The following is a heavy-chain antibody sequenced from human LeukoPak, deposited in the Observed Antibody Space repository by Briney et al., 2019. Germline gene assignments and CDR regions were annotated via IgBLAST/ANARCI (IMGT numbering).Heavy chain of an antibody. D-gene: IGHD3-22*01. Sequence: ASVKVSCKASGYTFTSYGISWVRQAPGQGLEWMGWISAYNGNTNYAQKLQGRVTMTTDTSTSTAYMELRSLRFDDTAVYYCARVRGIIGSGYLSGDAFDIWGQGTMVTVSS. CDR3: ARVRGIIGSGYLSGDAFDI. V-gene: IGHV1-18*01. CDR2: ISAYNGNT. CDR1: GYTFTSYG. J-gene: IGHJ3*02.